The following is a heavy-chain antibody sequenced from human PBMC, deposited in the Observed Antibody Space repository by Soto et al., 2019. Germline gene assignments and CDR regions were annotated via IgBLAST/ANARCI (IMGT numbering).Heavy chain of an antibody. CDR2: IIPIFGTA. Sequence: SVKVSCKASGGTFSSYAISWVRQAPGQGLEWMGGIIPIFGTANYAQKFQGRVTITADESTSTAYMELSSLRSEDTAVYYCAREYYYDSSGYYYVRTTRGYYFDYWGQGTLVTVSS. CDR3: AREYYYDSSGYYYVRTTRGYYFDY. J-gene: IGHJ4*02. D-gene: IGHD3-22*01. CDR1: GGTFSSYA. V-gene: IGHV1-69*13.